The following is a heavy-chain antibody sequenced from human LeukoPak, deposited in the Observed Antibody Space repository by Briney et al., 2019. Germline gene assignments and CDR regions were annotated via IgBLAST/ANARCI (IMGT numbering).Heavy chain of an antibody. V-gene: IGHV4-34*01. CDR2: ISHSGST. D-gene: IGHD6-13*01. Sequence: SETLSLTCAVYGGSFSGYYWSWIRQPPGKGLEWVGEISHSGSTNYNPSLKSRVTISVDTSKSQFSLKLSSVTAADSAVYYCARGLIRDSCSWYLSSVAGYWFDPWGQGTLVTVSS. CDR1: GGSFSGYY. CDR3: ARGLIRDSCSWYLSSVAGYWFDP. J-gene: IGHJ5*02.